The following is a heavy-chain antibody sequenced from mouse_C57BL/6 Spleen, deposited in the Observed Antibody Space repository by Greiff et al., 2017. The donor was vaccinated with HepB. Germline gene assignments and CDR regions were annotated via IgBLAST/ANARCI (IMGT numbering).Heavy chain of an antibody. V-gene: IGHV1-59*01. D-gene: IGHD4-1*01. Sequence: QVQLQQSGAELVRPGTSVKLSCKASGYTFTSYWMHWVKQRPGQGLEWIGVIDPSDSYTNYNQKFKGKATLTVDTSSSTAYMQLSSLTSEDSAVYYCARVGRGYAMDYWGQGTSVTVSS. CDR1: GYTFTSYW. CDR3: ARVGRGYAMDY. CDR2: IDPSDSYT. J-gene: IGHJ4*01.